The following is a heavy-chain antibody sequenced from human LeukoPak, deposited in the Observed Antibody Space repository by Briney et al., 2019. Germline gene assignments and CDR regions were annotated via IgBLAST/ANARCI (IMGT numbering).Heavy chain of an antibody. J-gene: IGHJ3*02. V-gene: IGHV3-33*01. CDR1: GFTFSSYG. CDR2: ICNDGSNK. D-gene: IGHD6-13*01. Sequence: GRSLRLSCAASGFTFSSYGMHWVRQAPGKGLEWVALICNDGSNKYYGDSVKGRFTISRDNSKNTLYLKMNSLRAEDTAVYYCARGGWYTSSWYENAFDIWGQGTMVT. CDR3: ARGGWYTSSWYENAFDI.